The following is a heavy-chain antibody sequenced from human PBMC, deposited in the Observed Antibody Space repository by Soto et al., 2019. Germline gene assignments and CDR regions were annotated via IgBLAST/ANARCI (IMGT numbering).Heavy chain of an antibody. V-gene: IGHV4-30-2*01. CDR1: GGSISSGGYS. CDR2: IYHSGST. Sequence: SETLSLTCAVSGGSISSGGYSWSWIRQPPGKGLEWIGYIYHSGSTYYNPSLKSRVTISVDRSKNQFSLKLSSVTAADTAVYYGARGRHPNDVMDAWAKGPRSPSP. CDR3: ARGRHPNDVMDA. D-gene: IGHD7-27*01. J-gene: IGHJ6*02.